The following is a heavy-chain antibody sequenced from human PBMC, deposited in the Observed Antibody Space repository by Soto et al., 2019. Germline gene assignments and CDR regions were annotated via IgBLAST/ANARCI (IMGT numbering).Heavy chain of an antibody. Sequence: GGSLRFSCAASGFTFSSYGMHWVRQAPGKGLQWVASIKRDGSEKYYVDSVKGRFTISRDNVKNSLSLQMNSLRAEDTAVYYCARDPYYYDSHYYYGMDVWGQGTTVTVSS. J-gene: IGHJ6*02. CDR3: ARDPYYYDSHYYYGMDV. CDR2: IKRDGSEK. D-gene: IGHD3-22*01. CDR1: GFTFSSYG. V-gene: IGHV3-7*01.